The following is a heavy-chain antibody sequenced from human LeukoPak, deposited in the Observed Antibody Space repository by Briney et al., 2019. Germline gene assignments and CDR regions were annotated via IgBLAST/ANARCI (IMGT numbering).Heavy chain of an antibody. CDR1: GGSISSTTYY. CDR3: ARGPGAARLGY. J-gene: IGHJ4*02. D-gene: IGHD6-6*01. CDR2: IYYSGRT. V-gene: IGHV4-39*07. Sequence: SETLSLTCTVSGGSISSTTYYWGWIRQPPGKGLEWIGSIYYSGRTYYNPSLKSRVIISVDTSKNQFSLKLSSVTAADTAVYYCARGPGAARLGYWGQGTLVTVSS.